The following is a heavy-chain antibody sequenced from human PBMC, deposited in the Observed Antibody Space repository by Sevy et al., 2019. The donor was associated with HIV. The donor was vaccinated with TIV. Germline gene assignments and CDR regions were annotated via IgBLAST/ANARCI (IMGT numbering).Heavy chain of an antibody. CDR1: GFTFSDYY. CDR3: ARVRYNYGQHHIDY. CDR2: ISTSSNYI. V-gene: IGHV3-11*06. Sequence: GGSLRLSCTASGFTFSDYYMSWIRQAPGKGLEWVSDISTSSNYINYADSVKGRFTISRHNAKNSLYLQMNSLRAEDTAVYFCARVRYNYGQHHIDYWGQGTLVTVSS. J-gene: IGHJ4*02. D-gene: IGHD5-18*01.